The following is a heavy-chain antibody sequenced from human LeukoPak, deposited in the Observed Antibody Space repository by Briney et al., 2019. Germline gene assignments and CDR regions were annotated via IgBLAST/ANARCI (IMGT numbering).Heavy chain of an antibody. CDR3: ARLSARLLDH. CDR2: IYPGDSET. J-gene: IGHJ4*02. D-gene: IGHD3-3*01. Sequence: GESLQISCKGSGDTFSTYWIGWVRQLPGKGLEWMGIIYPGDSETRYSPSFQGQVTMSVDKSSSTAYLRWASLKASDTATYFCARLSARLLDHWGQGTRVTVSS. CDR1: GDTFSTYW. V-gene: IGHV5-51*01.